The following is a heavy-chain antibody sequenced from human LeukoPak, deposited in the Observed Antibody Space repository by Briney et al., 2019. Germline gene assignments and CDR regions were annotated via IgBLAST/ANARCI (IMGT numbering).Heavy chain of an antibody. J-gene: IGHJ4*02. CDR3: AKDRGYNILTGYSKGHYFDY. Sequence: GGSLRLSCAASGFTFSSYAMSWVRQAPGKGLEWVSTISNNDGSTYYADSVKGRFTISRDNSKNTLTLQMNSLRAEDTAVYYCAKDRGYNILTGYSKGHYFDYWGQGTLVTVSS. CDR2: ISNNDGST. CDR1: GFTFSSYA. V-gene: IGHV3-23*01. D-gene: IGHD3-9*01.